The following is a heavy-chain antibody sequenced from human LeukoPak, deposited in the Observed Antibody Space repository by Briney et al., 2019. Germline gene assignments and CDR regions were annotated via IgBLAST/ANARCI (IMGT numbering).Heavy chain of an antibody. Sequence: GGSLRLSCAASGFTFSSYAMHWVRQAPGKGLEWVAVISYDGSNKYYADSVKGRFTISTDNAKSSLYLQMNSLRAEDTAVYYCGRGGPPIWREGYNWHVDAVDIWGQGTMVTVSS. CDR1: GFTFSSYA. V-gene: IGHV3-30*04. J-gene: IGHJ3*02. CDR3: GRGGPPIWREGYNWHVDAVDI. CDR2: ISYDGSNK. D-gene: IGHD5-24*01.